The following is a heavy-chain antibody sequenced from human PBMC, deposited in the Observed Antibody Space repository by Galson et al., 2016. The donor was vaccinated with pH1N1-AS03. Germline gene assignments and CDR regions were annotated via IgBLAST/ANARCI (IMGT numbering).Heavy chain of an antibody. J-gene: IGHJ6*02. CDR3: ARDPRGPCSSATCATTYYFGMDV. Sequence: PVKVSCKASGYIFTDFYVHWVRQAPGQGLEWMGWINPKNGVTNYAQKFQAWVTMTGDTSISTAYMELHGLKSDDTAVYYCARDPRGPCSSATCATTYYFGMDVWGQGTTVIVSS. CDR2: INPKNGVT. D-gene: IGHD1-26*01. V-gene: IGHV1-2*04. CDR1: GYIFTDFY.